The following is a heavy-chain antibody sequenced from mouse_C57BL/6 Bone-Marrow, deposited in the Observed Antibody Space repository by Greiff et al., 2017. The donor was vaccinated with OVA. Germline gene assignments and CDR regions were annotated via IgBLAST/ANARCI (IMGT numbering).Heavy chain of an antibody. CDR2: INPNNGGT. CDR3: ARYGGYYRFAY. Sequence: VQLQQSGPELVKPGASVKIPCKASGYTFTDYNMDWVKQSHGKSLEWIGDINPNNGGTIYNQKFKGKATLTVDKSSSTAYMELRSLTSEDTAVYYCARYGGYYRFAYWGQGTLVTVSA. V-gene: IGHV1-18*01. J-gene: IGHJ3*01. CDR1: GYTFTDYN. D-gene: IGHD2-3*01.